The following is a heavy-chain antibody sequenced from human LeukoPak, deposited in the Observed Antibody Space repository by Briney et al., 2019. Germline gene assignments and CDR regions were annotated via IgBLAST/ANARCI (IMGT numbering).Heavy chain of an antibody. Sequence: SETLSLTCTVSGGSIRSYYWSWLRQPPGKGLEWIGYIYYSGSTNYNPSLKSRVTISVDTSKNQFSLKLSSVTAADTAVYYCASNGYNRYSAFDYWGQGTLVTVSS. CDR1: GGSIRSYY. J-gene: IGHJ4*02. CDR2: IYYSGST. CDR3: ASNGYNRYSAFDY. V-gene: IGHV4-59*01. D-gene: IGHD5-24*01.